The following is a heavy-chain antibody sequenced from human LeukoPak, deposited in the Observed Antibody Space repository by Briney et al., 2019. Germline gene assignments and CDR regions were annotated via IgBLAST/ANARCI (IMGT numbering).Heavy chain of an antibody. CDR3: AKGPSSGWWDYYYGMDV. Sequence: GGSLRLSCAASGFTFSSYAMSWVRQAPGKGLEWVSAISGSGGSTYHADSVKGRFTISRDNSKNTLYLQMNSLRAEDTAVYYCAKGPSSGWWDYYYGMDVWGKGTTVTVSS. CDR2: ISGSGGST. D-gene: IGHD6-19*01. CDR1: GFTFSSYA. V-gene: IGHV3-23*01. J-gene: IGHJ6*04.